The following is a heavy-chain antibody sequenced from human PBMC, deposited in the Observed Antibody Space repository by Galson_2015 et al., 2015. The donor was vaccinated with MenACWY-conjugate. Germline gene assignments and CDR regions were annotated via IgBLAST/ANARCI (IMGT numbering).Heavy chain of an antibody. V-gene: IGHV3-7*03. J-gene: IGHJ3*02. CDR1: GFSFSGSW. CDR3: ARGPRYGAFDS. CDR2: IKQDVGEN. D-gene: IGHD4-17*01. Sequence: SLRLSCAASGFSFSGSWMSWVRQAPGKGLEWVANIKQDVGENYYVDSVKGRVAVDRANAKTSLYLQMNSLGAEDTAVYYCARGPRYGAFDSWGQGTMVTVSS.